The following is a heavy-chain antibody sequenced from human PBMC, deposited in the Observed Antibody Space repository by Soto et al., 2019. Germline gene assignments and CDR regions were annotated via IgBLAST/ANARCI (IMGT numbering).Heavy chain of an antibody. J-gene: IGHJ6*02. CDR2: IYYSGST. CDR3: ARESVVVPAAIFGNYYYYYGMDV. D-gene: IGHD2-2*01. CDR1: GGSISSYY. V-gene: IGHV4-59*12. Sequence: SETLSLTCTVSGGSISSYYWSWIRQPPGKGLEWIGYIYYSGSTNYNPSLKSRVTISVDTSKNQFSLKLSSVTAADTAVYYCARESVVVPAAIFGNYYYYYGMDVWGQGTTVTVSS.